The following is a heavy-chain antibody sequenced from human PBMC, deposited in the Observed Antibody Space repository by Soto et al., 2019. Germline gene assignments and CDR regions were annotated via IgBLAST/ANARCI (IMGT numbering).Heavy chain of an antibody. D-gene: IGHD5-12*01. J-gene: IGHJ4*02. CDR3: ARAIRGFSQGFGY. Sequence: SETLSLTSAVSLYSISSGYYWAWIRQPPGKGLEWIGSIYHSGNIYYNPSLKSRLTLSVDTSKNQFSLRLSHVTAADTAVYYCARAIRGFSQGFGYWGQGALVTVSS. CDR2: IYHSGNI. V-gene: IGHV4-38-2*01. CDR1: LYSISSGYY.